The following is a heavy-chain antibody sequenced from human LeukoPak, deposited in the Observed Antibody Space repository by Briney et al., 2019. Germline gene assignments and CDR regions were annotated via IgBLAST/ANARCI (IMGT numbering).Heavy chain of an antibody. CDR2: ISYDGSNK. V-gene: IGHV3-30*03. Sequence: GGSLRLSCAASGFTFSSYGMHWVRQAPGKGLEWVAVISYDGSNKYYADSVKGRFTVSRDNSKNTLYLQMNSLRAEDTAVYYCARQPTYYYDSSGYCLGYWGQGTLVTVSS. D-gene: IGHD3-22*01. CDR1: GFTFSSYG. CDR3: ARQPTYYYDSSGYCLGY. J-gene: IGHJ4*02.